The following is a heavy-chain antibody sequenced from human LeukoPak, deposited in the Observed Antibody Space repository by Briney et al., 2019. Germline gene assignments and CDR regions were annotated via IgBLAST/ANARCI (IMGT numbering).Heavy chain of an antibody. D-gene: IGHD3-10*01. Sequence: ASVKVSCKASGYTFTGYYMHWVRQAPGQGLEWMGWINPNSGGTNYAQKFQGRVTMTRDTSISTAYMELSRLRSDDTAVYYCARILSPGSYFRFEPYYYYMDVWGKGTTVTVSS. CDR1: GYTFTGYY. CDR3: ARILSPGSYFRFEPYYYYMDV. CDR2: INPNSGGT. J-gene: IGHJ6*03. V-gene: IGHV1-2*02.